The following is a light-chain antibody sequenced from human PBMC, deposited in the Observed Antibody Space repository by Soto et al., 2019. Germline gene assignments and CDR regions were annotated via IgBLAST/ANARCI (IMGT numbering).Light chain of an antibody. CDR2: GDN. CDR3: QSYDNSLSHVV. Sequence: QSVLTQPPSVSGAPGQRVTIPCTGSSSNIGSFYDVHWYQQLPGTVPKLLIYGDNNRPSGVPDRFSGSKSGTSASLAITGLQPEDEADYHCQSYDNSLSHVVFGGGTKLTVL. V-gene: IGLV1-40*01. CDR1: SSNIGSFYD. J-gene: IGLJ2*01.